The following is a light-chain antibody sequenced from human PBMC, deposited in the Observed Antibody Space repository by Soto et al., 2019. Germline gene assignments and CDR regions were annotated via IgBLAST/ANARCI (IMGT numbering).Light chain of an antibody. CDR2: KAS. Sequence: DIQMTQSPSTLSGSVGDRVTITCRASQTISSWLAWYQQKPGKAPKLLIYKASTLKSGVPSRFSGSGSGTEFTLTISSLQPDDFAPYYCQHYNSYSESFGQGTKLELK. CDR1: QTISSW. V-gene: IGKV1-5*03. CDR3: QHYNSYSES. J-gene: IGKJ1*01.